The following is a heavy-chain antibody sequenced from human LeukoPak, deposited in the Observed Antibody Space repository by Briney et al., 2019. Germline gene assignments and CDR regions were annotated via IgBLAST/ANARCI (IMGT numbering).Heavy chain of an antibody. V-gene: IGHV3-23*01. Sequence: GGSLRLSCAASGVTFSSYAMSWVRQAPGKGLEWVSAISGSGGSTYYADSVKGRFTISRDNSKNTLYLQMNSLRAEDTAVYYCAKGGLGYCSSTSCYPSDYWGQGTLVTVSS. CDR1: GVTFSSYA. CDR2: ISGSGGST. D-gene: IGHD2-2*01. CDR3: AKGGLGYCSSTSCYPSDY. J-gene: IGHJ4*02.